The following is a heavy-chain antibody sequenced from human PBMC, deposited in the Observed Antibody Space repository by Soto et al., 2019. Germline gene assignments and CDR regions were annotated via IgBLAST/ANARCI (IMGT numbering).Heavy chain of an antibody. D-gene: IGHD6-19*01. J-gene: IGHJ6*02. CDR1: GFTFSSYA. V-gene: IGHV3-23*01. Sequence: GGSLRLSCAASGFTFSSYAMSWVRQAPGKGLEWVSAISGSGGSTYYADSVKGRFTISRDNSKNTLYLQMNSLRAEDTAVYYCANQLSGEYSSGWPLYYYYGMDVWGQGTTVTVSS. CDR3: ANQLSGEYSSGWPLYYYYGMDV. CDR2: ISGSGGST.